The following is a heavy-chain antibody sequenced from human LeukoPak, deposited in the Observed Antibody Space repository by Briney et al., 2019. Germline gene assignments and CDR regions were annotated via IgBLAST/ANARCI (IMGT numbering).Heavy chain of an antibody. Sequence: RGSLRLSSAPSGFTPRTDTMSWVPQAPGHGLECVSAISVSGGSTYYAETLTGRFTTSRDNTKNTLYLQMNSRRGDDTAVYYCAKDLRYGAFDIWGQGTMVTVSS. CDR2: ISVSGGST. D-gene: IGHD1-1*01. J-gene: IGHJ3*02. CDR3: AKDLRYGAFDI. CDR1: GFTPRTDT. V-gene: IGHV3-23*01.